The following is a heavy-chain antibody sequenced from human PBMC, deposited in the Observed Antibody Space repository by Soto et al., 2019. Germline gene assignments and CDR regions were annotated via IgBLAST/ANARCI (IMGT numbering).Heavy chain of an antibody. D-gene: IGHD2-15*01. CDR1: GFTFSSYW. J-gene: IGHJ4*02. V-gene: IGHV3-7*01. Sequence: GGSLRLSCAASGFTFSSYWMSWVRQAPGKGLEWVANIKQDGSEKYYVDSVKGRFTISRDNAKNSLYLQMNSLRAEDTAVYYCARGRGYCSGGSCYFGPWGQGTLVTVSS. CDR3: ARGRGYCSGGSCYFGP. CDR2: IKQDGSEK.